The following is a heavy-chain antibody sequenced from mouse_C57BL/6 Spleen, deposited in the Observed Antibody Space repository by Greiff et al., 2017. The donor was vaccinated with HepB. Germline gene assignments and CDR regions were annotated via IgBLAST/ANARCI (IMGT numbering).Heavy chain of an antibody. CDR3: ARDWAWVAY. Sequence: DVKLQESGPGLVKPSQSLSLTCSVTGYSITSGYYWNWIRQFPGNKLEWMGYISYNGSNNYNPSLKNRISITRDTSKNQLFLKLNSVTTEDTATYYCARDWAWVAYWGQGTLVTVSA. J-gene: IGHJ3*01. CDR1: GYSITSGYY. V-gene: IGHV3-6*01. D-gene: IGHD4-1*01. CDR2: ISYNGSN.